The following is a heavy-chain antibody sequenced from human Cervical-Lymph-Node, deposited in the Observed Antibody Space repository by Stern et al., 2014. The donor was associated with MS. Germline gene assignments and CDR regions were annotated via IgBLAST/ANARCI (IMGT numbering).Heavy chain of an antibody. D-gene: IGHD1/OR15-1a*01. Sequence: EVQPVDSGAEVKQPGESLKISCRASGYNFATYWIAWVRQLPGKGLASMXILYPGDTDATYSPSFQGQVAISADKSLSTAYLQWSSLKASDTAIYYCARRNWDKNSDYGIDVWGQGTTVTVSS. V-gene: IGHV5-51*01. CDR1: GYNFATYW. CDR3: ARRNWDKNSDYGIDV. CDR2: LYPGDTDA. J-gene: IGHJ6*02.